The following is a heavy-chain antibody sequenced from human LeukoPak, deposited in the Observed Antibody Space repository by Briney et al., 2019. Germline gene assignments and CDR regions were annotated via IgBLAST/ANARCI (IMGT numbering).Heavy chain of an antibody. Sequence: GGSLRLSCAASGFTFSSYAMSWVRQAPGKGLEWVSAISCSGGSTYYADSVTGRFTISTDNSKNTLYLQMNSLRAEDTAVYYCAKVFVRPLTFDPWGQGTLVTVSS. D-gene: IGHD1-14*01. J-gene: IGHJ5*02. V-gene: IGHV3-23*01. CDR2: ISCSGGST. CDR1: GFTFSSYA. CDR3: AKVFVRPLTFDP.